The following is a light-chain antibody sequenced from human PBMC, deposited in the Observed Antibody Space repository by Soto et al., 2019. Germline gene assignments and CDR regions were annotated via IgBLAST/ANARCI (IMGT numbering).Light chain of an antibody. CDR1: NIGGKN. CDR3: QVWDSSTYV. Sequence: SYELTQPLSVSVALGQTARITCGGNNIGGKNVHWYQQKPGQAPVLVIFRDSNRPSGIPERFSGSNSGNTATLTISRAQAGDEADYYCQVWDSSTYVFGTGTQLTVL. CDR2: RDS. J-gene: IGLJ1*01. V-gene: IGLV3-9*01.